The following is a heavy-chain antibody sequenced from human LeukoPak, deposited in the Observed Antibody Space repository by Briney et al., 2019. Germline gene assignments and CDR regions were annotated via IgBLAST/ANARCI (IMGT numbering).Heavy chain of an antibody. D-gene: IGHD2-21*02. Sequence: PGGSLRLSCAASGFTFSSYAMHWVRQAPGKVLEWVAVISYDGSNKYYADSVKGRFTISRDNSKNTLYLQMNSLRAEDTAVYYCAREGPLVVVTATDDAFDIWGQGTMVTVSS. J-gene: IGHJ3*02. CDR1: GFTFSSYA. V-gene: IGHV3-30-3*01. CDR2: ISYDGSNK. CDR3: AREGPLVVVTATDDAFDI.